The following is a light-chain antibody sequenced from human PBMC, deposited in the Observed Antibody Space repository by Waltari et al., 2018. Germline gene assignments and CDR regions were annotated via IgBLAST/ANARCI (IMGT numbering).Light chain of an antibody. CDR2: DSS. V-gene: IGKV3-20*01. CDR1: QNITNTY. CDR3: QQYENSPLT. J-gene: IGKJ4*01. Sequence: EVILTQSPDTLSLSPGARATLPCRARQNITNTYLAWYQQKPGLAPRLLIYDSSSRATGVPDRFSGSGSGTDFTLTIGRLEPEDYAVYYCQQYENSPLTFGGGTQVETK.